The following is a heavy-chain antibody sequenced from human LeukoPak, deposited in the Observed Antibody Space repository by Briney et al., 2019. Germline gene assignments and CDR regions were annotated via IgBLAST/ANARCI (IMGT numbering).Heavy chain of an antibody. CDR3: TIGDYDILTGYLSFDY. Sequence: GGSLRLSCAASGFTFSNAWMSWVRQAPGKGLEWVGRIKSKTDGGTTDYAAPVKGRFTISRDDSKNTLYLQMNSLKTEDTAVYYCTIGDYDILTGYLSFDYWGQGTLVTVSS. CDR2: IKSKTDGGTT. V-gene: IGHV3-15*01. CDR1: GFTFSNAW. J-gene: IGHJ4*02. D-gene: IGHD3-9*01.